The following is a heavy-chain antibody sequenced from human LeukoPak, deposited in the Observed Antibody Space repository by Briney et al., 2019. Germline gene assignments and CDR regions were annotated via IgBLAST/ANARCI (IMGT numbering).Heavy chain of an antibody. V-gene: IGHV4-38-2*02. CDR2: INHSGST. CDR1: GYSISSDYY. J-gene: IGHJ4*02. CDR3: ARAGWFGELYGPLDY. D-gene: IGHD3-10*01. Sequence: SETLSLTCTVSGYSISSDYYWSWIRQAPGKGLEWIGEINHSGSTNYNPSLKSRVTISVDMSKNQFSLKLKFVTAADTAVYYCARAGWFGELYGPLDYWGQGTLVTVSS.